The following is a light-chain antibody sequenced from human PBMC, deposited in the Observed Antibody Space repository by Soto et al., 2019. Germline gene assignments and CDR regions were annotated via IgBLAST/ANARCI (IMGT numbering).Light chain of an antibody. CDR1: QSVLYSSNNKNS. J-gene: IGKJ1*01. CDR2: WAS. Sequence: DIVMTQSPDSLAVSLGERATINCKSSQSVLYSSNNKNSVVWYQQKPGQPPQLLIYWASTRESGVPDRFSGSESGTDFTLTISSLRDEDVEVYSCQQYYTTRWTLGQGTKVDIK. CDR3: QQYYTTRWT. V-gene: IGKV4-1*01.